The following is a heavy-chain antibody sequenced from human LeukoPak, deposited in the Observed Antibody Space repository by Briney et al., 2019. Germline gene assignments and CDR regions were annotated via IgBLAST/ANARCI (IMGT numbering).Heavy chain of an antibody. Sequence: GGSLSLSCAASGFTFRSYEMNWVRQAPGKGLEGVSYISSSGSTIHYADSVKGRFTISRDNAKNSLYLQMNSLRAEDTAVYYCARDRTRVPAAIPPDAFDIWGQGTMVTVSS. V-gene: IGHV3-48*03. CDR1: GFTFRSYE. J-gene: IGHJ3*02. D-gene: IGHD2-2*01. CDR3: ARDRTRVPAAIPPDAFDI. CDR2: ISSSGSTI.